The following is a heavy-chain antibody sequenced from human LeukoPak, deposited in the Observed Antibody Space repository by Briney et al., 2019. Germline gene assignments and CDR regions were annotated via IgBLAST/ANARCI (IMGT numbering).Heavy chain of an antibody. CDR1: GFTFSSYW. Sequence: PGGSLRLSCAASGFTFSSYWMHWVRQAPGKGLEWVSVVYYDGNTYYADSVKGRFTISRDSSKNTLYLQMNSLRAEDTAVYYCASPGYCSGSSCYSGYFQHWGQGTLVTVSS. J-gene: IGHJ1*01. V-gene: IGHV3-66*01. CDR2: VYYDGNT. CDR3: ASPGYCSGSSCYSGYFQH. D-gene: IGHD2-15*01.